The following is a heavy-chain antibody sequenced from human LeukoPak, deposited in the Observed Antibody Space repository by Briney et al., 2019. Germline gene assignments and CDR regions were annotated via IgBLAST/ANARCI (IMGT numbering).Heavy chain of an antibody. D-gene: IGHD3-9*01. CDR2: ISYSGST. CDR3: ARGSASYDILTGYYPLYYFDY. V-gene: IGHV4-59*01. J-gene: IGHJ4*02. CDR1: GGSISNYY. Sequence: SETLSLTCTVSGGSISNYYWTWIRQPPGKGLEWIGYISYSGSTKDNPSLKSRVTISMDTSKNQFSLKLSSVTAADTAVYYCARGSASYDILTGYYPLYYFDYWGQGTLVTVSS.